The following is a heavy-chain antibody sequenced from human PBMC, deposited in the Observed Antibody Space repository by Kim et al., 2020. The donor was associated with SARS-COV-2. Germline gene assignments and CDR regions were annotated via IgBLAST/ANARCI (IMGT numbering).Heavy chain of an antibody. CDR3: TTVEGLGYFDL. D-gene: IGHD3-16*01. CDR2: T. Sequence: TDYAAPVKGRFTISRDESKNTLYLQMNSLKTEDTAVYYCTTVEGLGYFDLWGRGTLVTVSS. V-gene: IGHV3-15*01. J-gene: IGHJ2*01.